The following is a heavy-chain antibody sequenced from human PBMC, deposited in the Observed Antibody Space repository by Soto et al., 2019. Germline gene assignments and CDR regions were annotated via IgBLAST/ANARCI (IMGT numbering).Heavy chain of an antibody. CDR3: ARAKTPPSSGGMRNPVYYMDV. CDR1: GGSFSGYY. CDR2: INHSGST. D-gene: IGHD2-15*01. V-gene: IGHV4-34*01. J-gene: IGHJ6*03. Sequence: QVQLQQWGAGLLKPSETLSLTCAVYGGSFSGYYWSWIRQPPGKGLEWIGEINHSGSTNYNPSLRSRVTISVDTSKNQFSLKRSSVPAGDTAVFYCARAKTPPSSGGMRNPVYYMDVWGKGTTVTVSS.